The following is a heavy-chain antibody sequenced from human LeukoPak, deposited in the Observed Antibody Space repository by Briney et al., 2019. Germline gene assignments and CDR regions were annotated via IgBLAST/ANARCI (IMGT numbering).Heavy chain of an antibody. CDR1: GYTFTSYA. CDR3: AKKSPRGYYEH. D-gene: IGHD3-3*01. CDR2: IGTGGST. Sequence: GGSLRLSCAASGYTFTSYAMSWVRQAPGKGLEWVSLIGTGGSTYYTDSVKGRFTISRDNSKNTLYLQMDSLRADDTAVYYCAKKSPRGYYEHWGQGTLVTVS. J-gene: IGHJ4*02. V-gene: IGHV3-23*01.